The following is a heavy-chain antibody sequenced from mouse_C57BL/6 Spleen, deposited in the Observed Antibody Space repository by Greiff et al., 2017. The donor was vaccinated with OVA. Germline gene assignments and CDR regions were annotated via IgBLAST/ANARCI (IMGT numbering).Heavy chain of an antibody. V-gene: IGHV2-2*01. D-gene: IGHD1-1*02. Sequence: QVQLQQSGPGLVQPSQSLSITCTVSGFSLTSYGVHWVRQSPGKGLEWLGVIWSGGSTDYNAAFISRLSISKDNSKSQVFFKMNSLQADDTAIYYCARDYPFDVWGTGTTVTVSS. J-gene: IGHJ1*03. CDR3: ARDYPFDV. CDR1: GFSLTSYG. CDR2: IWSGGST.